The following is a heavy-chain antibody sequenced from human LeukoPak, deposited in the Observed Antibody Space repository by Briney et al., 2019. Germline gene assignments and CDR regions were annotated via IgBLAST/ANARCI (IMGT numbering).Heavy chain of an antibody. CDR1: GYTFTSYG. Sequence: GASVKVSCKASGYTFTSYGISWVRQAPGQGLEWMGWISAYNGNTNYAQKLQGRVTMTTDTSTSTAYMELRSLRSDDTAVYYCARFRQAVAGHTTFDYWGQGTLVTVSS. CDR2: ISAYNGNT. V-gene: IGHV1-18*01. D-gene: IGHD6-19*01. CDR3: ARFRQAVAGHTTFDY. J-gene: IGHJ4*02.